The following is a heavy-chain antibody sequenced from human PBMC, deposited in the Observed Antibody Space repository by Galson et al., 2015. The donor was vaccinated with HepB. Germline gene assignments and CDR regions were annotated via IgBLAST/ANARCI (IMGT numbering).Heavy chain of an antibody. CDR2: FDPEDGET. D-gene: IGHD2-2*01. J-gene: IGHJ6*02. CDR1: GYTLTELS. V-gene: IGHV1-24*01. Sequence: SVKVSCKVSGYTLTELSMHWVRQAPGKGLEWMGGFDPEDGETIYAQKFQGRVTMTEDTSTDTAYMELSSLRSEDTAVYHCASSLVVPAANYYYYGMDVWGQGTTVTVSS. CDR3: ASSLVVPAANYYYYGMDV.